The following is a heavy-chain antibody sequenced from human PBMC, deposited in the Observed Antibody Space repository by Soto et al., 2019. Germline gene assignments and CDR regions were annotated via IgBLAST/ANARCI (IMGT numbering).Heavy chain of an antibody. D-gene: IGHD4-4*01. CDR3: AKEHDSDYASAY. J-gene: IGHJ4*02. CDR2: ISGSGTNI. CDR1: GFTFSNYA. V-gene: IGHV3-23*01. Sequence: GGSLRLSCIASGFTFSNYAMSWVRQAPGKGLEWVSAISGSGTNIFYADSVKGRFTISRDNSESTLYLRMSSLRADDTAVYYCAKEHDSDYASAYWGQGTLVTVSS.